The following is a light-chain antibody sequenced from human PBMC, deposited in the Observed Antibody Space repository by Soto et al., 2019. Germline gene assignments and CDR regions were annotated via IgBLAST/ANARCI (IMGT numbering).Light chain of an antibody. CDR2: DAS. V-gene: IGKV3-20*01. Sequence: EIVLTQSPGTLSLSPGERATLSCRASQSVRSSYLAWYQQKPGQAPRLLIYDASSRATGIPDRFSGSGSGKDFTLTISRLEPDDFAVYYCQQYGRSPGLFTCGPGTKVDIK. J-gene: IGKJ3*01. CDR3: QQYGRSPGLFT. CDR1: QSVRSSY.